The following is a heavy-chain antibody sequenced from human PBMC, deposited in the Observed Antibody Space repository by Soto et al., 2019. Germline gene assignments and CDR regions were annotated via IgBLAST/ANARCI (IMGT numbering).Heavy chain of an antibody. Sequence: VGSLRLSCSASGFTFSNCAMHWVRQAPGKGLEYVSAISSNGGSIDYADSVKGRFIISRDNSKNTLYLQMDSLRTEDTAVYYCARDGVGATAYFGYLDYWGQGALVTVSS. J-gene: IGHJ4*02. V-gene: IGHV3-64*02. D-gene: IGHD1-26*01. CDR3: ARDGVGATAYFGYLDY. CDR1: GFTFSNCA. CDR2: ISSNGGSI.